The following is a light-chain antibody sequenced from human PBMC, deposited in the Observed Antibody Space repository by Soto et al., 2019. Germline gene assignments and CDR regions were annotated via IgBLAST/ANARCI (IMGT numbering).Light chain of an antibody. J-gene: IGLJ1*01. Sequence: QSVLTQPRSVSGSPGQSVTISCTGTSSDVGGYNYVSWYQQHPGKAPKLMIYDVSKRPSGVPDRFSGSKSGNTASLTISGLQAEDEADYYCCSYAGSYFYVFRTGTKVTVL. CDR3: CSYAGSYFYV. CDR2: DVS. CDR1: SSDVGGYNY. V-gene: IGLV2-11*01.